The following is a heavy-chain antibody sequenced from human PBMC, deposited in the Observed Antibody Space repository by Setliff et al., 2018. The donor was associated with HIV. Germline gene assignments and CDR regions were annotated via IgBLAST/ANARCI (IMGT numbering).Heavy chain of an antibody. CDR1: GYPISSGYY. V-gene: IGHV4-38-2*02. CDR2: IYHSGTT. CDR3: AAGIAVAGTDYYYYGMDV. D-gene: IGHD6-19*01. J-gene: IGHJ6*02. Sequence: PSETLSLTCTVSGYPISSGYYWGWIRQPPGKGLEWIGSIYHSGTTYYNPSLKSRVTISVDTSKNQFSLKLSSVTAADTAVYYCAAGIAVAGTDYYYYGMDVWGQGTTVTVSS.